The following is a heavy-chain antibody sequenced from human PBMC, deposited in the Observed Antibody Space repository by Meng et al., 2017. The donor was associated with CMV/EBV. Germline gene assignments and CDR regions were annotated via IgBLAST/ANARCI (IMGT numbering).Heavy chain of an antibody. CDR2: IYYSGST. CDR3: AREGNYYGSGSYYAY. CDR1: GGSISSSSYF. J-gene: IGHJ4*02. V-gene: IGHV4-39*07. D-gene: IGHD3-10*01. Sequence: QLQREESGPGLVKPSGTLSLTCTVSGGSISSSSYFWGWIRQPPGKGLEWIGSIYYSGSTYYNPSLKSRVTISVDTSKNQFSLKLSSVTAADTAVYYCAREGNYYGSGSYYAYWGQGTLVTVSS.